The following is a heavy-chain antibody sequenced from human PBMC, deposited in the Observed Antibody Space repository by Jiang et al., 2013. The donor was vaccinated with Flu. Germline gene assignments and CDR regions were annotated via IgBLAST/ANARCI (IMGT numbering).Heavy chain of an antibody. CDR1: GGSISSYY. CDR3: ARLRRGTEYYYGSGSYYNQIPYYYYYGMDV. V-gene: IGHV4-59*08. CDR2: IYYSGST. D-gene: IGHD3-10*01. J-gene: IGHJ6*02. Sequence: LLKPSETLSLTCTVSGGSISSYYWSWIRQPPGKGLEWIGYIYYSGSTNYNPSLKSRVTISVDTSKNQFSLKLSSVTAADTAVYYCARLRRGTEYYYGSGSYYNQIPYYYYYGMDVWGQGTTVTVSS.